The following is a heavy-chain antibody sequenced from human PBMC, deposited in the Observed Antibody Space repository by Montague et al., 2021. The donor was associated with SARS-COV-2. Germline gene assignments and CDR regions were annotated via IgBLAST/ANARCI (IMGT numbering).Heavy chain of an antibody. J-gene: IGHJ4*02. CDR1: GFTFSSYS. Sequence: SLRLSCAASGFTFSSYSMNWVRQAPGKGLEWVSSISSSSSYIYYADSVKGRFTISRDNAKNSLYLQMNSLRAEDTAVYYCARGPDSGYDLGELDYWGQGTLVTVSS. V-gene: IGHV3-21*01. CDR3: ARGPDSGYDLGELDY. D-gene: IGHD5-12*01. CDR2: ISSSSSYI.